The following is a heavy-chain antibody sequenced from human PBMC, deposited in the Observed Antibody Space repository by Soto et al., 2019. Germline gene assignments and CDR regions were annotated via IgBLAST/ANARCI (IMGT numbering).Heavy chain of an antibody. CDR3: ARVRHINAFHM. CDR1: GGSISSGDYY. V-gene: IGHV4-30-4*01. D-gene: IGHD1-20*01. Sequence: QVQLQESGPGLVKPSQTLSLTCTVSGGSISSGDYYWSWIRQPPGKGLEWIGYIYYSGSTYYNPSLEXRXTXSXXTSHNPFTLTWSSVTASDTAVYCFARVRHINAFHMWGQVTMVTVAS. CDR2: IYYSGST. J-gene: IGHJ3*02.